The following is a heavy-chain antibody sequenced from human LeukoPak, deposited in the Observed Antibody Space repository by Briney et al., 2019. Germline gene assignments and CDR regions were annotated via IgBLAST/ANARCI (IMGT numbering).Heavy chain of an antibody. V-gene: IGHV4-38-2*02. D-gene: IGHD3-22*01. J-gene: IGHJ4*02. CDR2: IYHSGST. Sequence: SETLSLTCTVSGYSISSGYYWGWIRQPPGKGLEWIGSIYHSGSTYYNPSLKSRVTISVDTSKNQFSLKLSSVTAADTAVYYCARSGSSGYSSFDYWGQGTMVTVSS. CDR1: GYSISSGYY. CDR3: ARSGSSGYSSFDY.